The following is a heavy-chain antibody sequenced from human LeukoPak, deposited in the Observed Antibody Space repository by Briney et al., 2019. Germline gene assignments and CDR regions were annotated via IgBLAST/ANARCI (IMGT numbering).Heavy chain of an antibody. V-gene: IGHV3-7*01. CDR2: INQDGSEK. Sequence: GGSLRLSCAASGFTFRSYWMSWVRQAPGEGLEWVANINQDGSEKYYVDSVKGRFTISRDNAKNSLYLQMNSLRAEDTAVYYCQYGSGSYYNIPDNWFDPWGQGTLVTVSS. D-gene: IGHD3-10*01. J-gene: IGHJ5*02. CDR1: GFTFRSYW. CDR3: QYGSGSYYNIPDNWFDP.